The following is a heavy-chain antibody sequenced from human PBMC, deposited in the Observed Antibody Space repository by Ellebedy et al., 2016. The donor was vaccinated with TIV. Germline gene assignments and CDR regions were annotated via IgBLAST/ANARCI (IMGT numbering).Heavy chain of an antibody. Sequence: GESLKISXAASGFTYSSCGMHWVRQAPGKGLEWVAVISYDGSNKYYADSVKGRFTISRDNSKNTLYLQMNSLRGEDTAVYYCAKEEYSSGWYFDYWGQGTLVTVSS. V-gene: IGHV3-30*18. CDR3: AKEEYSSGWYFDY. CDR2: ISYDGSNK. CDR1: GFTYSSCG. D-gene: IGHD6-19*01. J-gene: IGHJ4*02.